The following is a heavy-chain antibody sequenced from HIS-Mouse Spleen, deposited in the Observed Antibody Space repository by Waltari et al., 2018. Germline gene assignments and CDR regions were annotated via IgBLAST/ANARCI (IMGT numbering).Heavy chain of an antibody. J-gene: IGHJ2*01. CDR2: NYYSGST. V-gene: IGHV4-39*07. D-gene: IGHD6-13*01. Sequence: QLQLQESGPGLVKPSETLSLTCTVSGGSISSSSYYWGWIRQPPGKGLERIGSNYYSGSTYYDPSLKSRVTISVDTSKNQFSRKLSSVTAADTAVYYCAREIPYSSSWYDWYFDLWGRGTLVTVSS. CDR3: AREIPYSSSWYDWYFDL. CDR1: GGSISSSSYY.